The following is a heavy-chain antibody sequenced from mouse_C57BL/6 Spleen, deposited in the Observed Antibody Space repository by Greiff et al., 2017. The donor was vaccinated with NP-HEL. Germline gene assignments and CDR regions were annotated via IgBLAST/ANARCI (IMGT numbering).Heavy chain of an antibody. V-gene: IGHV1-26*01. CDR3: ARSGEAVVAPGIY. CDR2: INPNNGGT. CDR1: GYTFTDYY. Sequence: EVQLQQSGPELVKPGASVKISCKASGYTFTDYYMNWVKQSHGKSLEWIGDINPNNGGTSYNQKFKGKATLTVDKSSSTAYMELRSLTSEDSAVYYCARSGEAVVAPGIYWGQGTTLTVSS. J-gene: IGHJ2*01. D-gene: IGHD1-1*01.